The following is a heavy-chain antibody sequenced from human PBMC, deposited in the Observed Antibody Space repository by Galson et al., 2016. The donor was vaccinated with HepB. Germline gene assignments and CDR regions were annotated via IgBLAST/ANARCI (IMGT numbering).Heavy chain of an antibody. J-gene: IGHJ4*02. V-gene: IGHV3-23*01. CDR2: IGGSGGNV. CDR3: AKLIGTGSSGSDS. CDR1: GFTFSNYA. D-gene: IGHD5-12*01. Sequence: SLRLSCAASGFTFSNYAMSWVRQAPGKGLEWVSTIGGSGGNVYIGDSVKGRFTISRDNSKNTLWLQMDSLRAEDTAVYFCAKLIGTGSSGSDSWGQGTLVTVSS.